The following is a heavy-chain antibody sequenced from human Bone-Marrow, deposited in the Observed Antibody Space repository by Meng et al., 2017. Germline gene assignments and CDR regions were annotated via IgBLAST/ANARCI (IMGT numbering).Heavy chain of an antibody. V-gene: IGHV4-31*03. D-gene: IGHD4-17*01. CDR2: IYYSGST. Sequence: QVQLQGSGPGLVKPSQTLSLTCICAGGSISSGNHYWSWIRQQPGKGLEYIGYIYYSGSTYYNPSLKSRVIISVDTSKNQFPLRLNCVTAADTAVYYCASLYGDSSVWYLDLWGRGTLVTVFS. CDR1: GGSISSGNHY. CDR3: ASLYGDSSVWYLDL. J-gene: IGHJ2*01.